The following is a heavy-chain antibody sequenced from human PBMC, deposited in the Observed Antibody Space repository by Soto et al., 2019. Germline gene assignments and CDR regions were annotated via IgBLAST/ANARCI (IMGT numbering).Heavy chain of an antibody. D-gene: IGHD4-17*01. Sequence: QVHLVQSETEVKEPGASVKVSCKTSASTFTGYTINWVRQAPGQGLEWMGWISSLNGNTDYARKFQGRLTMTTNTSATTAYMELKILRSDDTAVYFCARGTVTSGRWFGPWGQGTLVTVSS. CDR1: ASTFTGYT. V-gene: IGHV1-18*04. J-gene: IGHJ5*02. CDR2: ISSLNGNT. CDR3: ARGTVTSGRWFGP.